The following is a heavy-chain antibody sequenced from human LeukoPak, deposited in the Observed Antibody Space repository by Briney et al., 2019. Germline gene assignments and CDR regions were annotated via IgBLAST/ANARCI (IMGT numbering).Heavy chain of an antibody. J-gene: IGHJ4*02. CDR1: GASISNNNW. V-gene: IGHV4-4*02. D-gene: IGHD6-19*01. CDR2: IYHSGTT. Sequence: SGTLSLTCAVSGASISNNNWWSWVRQPPGKGLEWIGEIYHSGTTNYHPSLKSRVTISVDKSKNQFSLKLNSVTAADTAIYYCTTNGWFCLDNWGQGTLVTVSS. CDR3: TTNGWFCLDN.